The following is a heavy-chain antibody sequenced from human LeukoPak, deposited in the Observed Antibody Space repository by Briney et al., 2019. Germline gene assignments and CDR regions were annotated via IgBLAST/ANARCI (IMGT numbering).Heavy chain of an antibody. J-gene: IGHJ4*02. CDR3: ARDYYGSGSYSGH. Sequence: ASVTVSCKASGYTFTDYYMHWVRQAPGQGLEWMGWINPNSGDTKYAQKFQGRVTMTRDTSISTAYMELSRLTSDDTAVYYCARDYYGSGSYSGHWGQGTLVTVSS. CDR2: INPNSGDT. CDR1: GYTFTDYY. V-gene: IGHV1-2*02. D-gene: IGHD3-10*01.